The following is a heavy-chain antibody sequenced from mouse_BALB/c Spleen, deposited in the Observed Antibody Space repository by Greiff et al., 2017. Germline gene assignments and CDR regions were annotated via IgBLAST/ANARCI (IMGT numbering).Heavy chain of an antibody. V-gene: IGHV5-9-4*01. Sequence: EVMLVESGGGLVKPGGSLKLSCAASGFTFSSYAMSWVRQSPEKRLEWVAEISSGGSYTYYPDTVTGRFTISRDNAKNTLYLEMRSLRSEDTAMYYCARVTTVVADYWGQGTTLTVSS. J-gene: IGHJ2*01. CDR2: ISSGGSYT. CDR3: ARVTTVVADY. CDR1: GFTFSSYA. D-gene: IGHD1-1*01.